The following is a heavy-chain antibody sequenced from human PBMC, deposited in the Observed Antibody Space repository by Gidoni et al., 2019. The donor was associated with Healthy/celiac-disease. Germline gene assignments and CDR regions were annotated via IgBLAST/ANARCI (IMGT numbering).Heavy chain of an antibody. CDR1: GFPFSSYG. CDR3: AGARSTLYGMDV. V-gene: IGHV3-33*01. Sequence: QVQLVESGGGVVQPGRSLRLSCAASGFPFSSYGMHWVRPAPGKGLEWVAVIGYDGINKYDADAVKGRFTISRDNSKNTLYLQMNSLRAEDTAVYYCAGARSTLYGMDVWGQGTTVTVSS. D-gene: IGHD2-2*01. CDR2: IGYDGINK. J-gene: IGHJ6*02.